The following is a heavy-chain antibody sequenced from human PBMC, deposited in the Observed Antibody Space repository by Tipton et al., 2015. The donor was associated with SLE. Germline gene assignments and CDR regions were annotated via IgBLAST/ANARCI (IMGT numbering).Heavy chain of an antibody. CDR2: SCSSGTYI. J-gene: IGHJ3*02. Sequence: SLRLSCAASGFTFSSYEMSWVRQAPGKGLEWVSHSCSSGTYIYYADSVKGRFTISRDNTKKSLYLQMNSLRAEDAAVYYGARLSASGLVRNAFDIWGQGTMVAVSS. CDR3: ARLSASGLVRNAFDI. D-gene: IGHD6-19*01. V-gene: IGHV3-21*03. CDR1: GFTFSSYE.